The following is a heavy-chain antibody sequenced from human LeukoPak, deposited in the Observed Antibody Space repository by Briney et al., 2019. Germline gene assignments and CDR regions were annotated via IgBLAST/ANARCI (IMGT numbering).Heavy chain of an antibody. CDR2: ISGSGGST. CDR1: GFTFSSYS. D-gene: IGHD6-19*01. CDR3: AKDMVTGYSSGWYRGTLDYFYYMDV. Sequence: GGSLRLSCAASGFTFSSYSMNWVRQAPGKGLEWVSAISGSGGSTYYADSVKGRFTISRDNSKNTLYLQMNSLRAEDTAVYYCAKDMVTGYSSGWYRGTLDYFYYMDVWGKGTTVTVSS. V-gene: IGHV3-23*01. J-gene: IGHJ6*03.